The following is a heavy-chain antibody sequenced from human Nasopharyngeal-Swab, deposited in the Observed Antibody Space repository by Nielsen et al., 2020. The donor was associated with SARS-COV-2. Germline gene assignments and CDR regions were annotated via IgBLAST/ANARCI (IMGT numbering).Heavy chain of an antibody. J-gene: IGHJ6*02. D-gene: IGHD2-8*01. CDR2: IIPIFSTA. CDR1: GGTFSSYA. CDR3: ARDRRAVFPDYYGMDV. V-gene: IGHV1-69*13. Sequence: SVKVSCKASGGTFSSYAISWVRQAPGQGLEWMGGIIPIFSTANYAQKFQGRVTITADESTSTAYMELSSLRSEDTAVYYCARDRRAVFPDYYGMDVWGQGTTVTVSS.